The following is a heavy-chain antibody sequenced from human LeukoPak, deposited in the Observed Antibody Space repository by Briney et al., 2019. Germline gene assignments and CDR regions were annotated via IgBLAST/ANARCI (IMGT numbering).Heavy chain of an antibody. CDR1: GDTIISGSYY. CDR2: IYTTGST. Sequence: SETLSLTCTVSGDTIISGSYYWTCIRQPAGKTLDWIGSIYTTGSTNYNPSVESLATISIDTADTQFFLRLSLVTAADTAIYYCARVWWHRVHWFDSWGQGTLVTVSS. V-gene: IGHV4-61*02. J-gene: IGHJ5*01. D-gene: IGHD2-15*01. CDR3: ARVWWHRVHWFDS.